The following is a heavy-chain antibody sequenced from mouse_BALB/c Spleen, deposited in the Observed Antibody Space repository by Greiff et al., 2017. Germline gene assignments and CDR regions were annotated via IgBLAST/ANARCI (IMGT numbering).Heavy chain of an antibody. CDR3: ARDNGYLFAY. CDR1: GFTFSDYY. Sequence: EVQRVESGGGLVKPGGSLKLSCAASGFTFSDYYMYWVRQTPEKRLEWVATISDGGSYTYYPDSVKGRFTISRDNAKNNLYLQMSSLKSEDTAMYYCARDNGYLFAYWGQGTLVTVSA. D-gene: IGHD2-2*01. V-gene: IGHV5-4*02. CDR2: ISDGGSYT. J-gene: IGHJ3*01.